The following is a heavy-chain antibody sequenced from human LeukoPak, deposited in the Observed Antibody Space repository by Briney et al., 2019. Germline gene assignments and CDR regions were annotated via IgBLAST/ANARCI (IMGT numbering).Heavy chain of an antibody. CDR2: ISGSGGST. D-gene: IGHD3-9*01. Sequence: GGSLRLSCAASGFTFSSYAMSWVRQAPGKGLEWVSAISGSGGSTYYADSVKGRFTISRDNSKNTLYLQMNSLRAEDTAVYYCAKGSDVLRYFDWLPRAWGQGTLVTVSS. V-gene: IGHV3-23*01. J-gene: IGHJ5*02. CDR1: GFTFSSYA. CDR3: AKGSDVLRYFDWLPRA.